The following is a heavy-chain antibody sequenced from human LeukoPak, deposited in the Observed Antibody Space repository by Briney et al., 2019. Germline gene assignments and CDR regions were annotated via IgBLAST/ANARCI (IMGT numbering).Heavy chain of an antibody. CDR3: ARGRGYNAFDY. V-gene: IGHV4-4*07. Sequence: SETLSLTCTVSAGSISSYYWTWIRQPAGKGLEWIGRIYTSGSTNYNPSLKSRVTMSIDTSKNQFSLRLSSVTAADTAVYYCARGRGYNAFDYWGQGTLVTVSS. J-gene: IGHJ4*02. CDR1: AGSISSYY. CDR2: IYTSGST. D-gene: IGHD6-25*01.